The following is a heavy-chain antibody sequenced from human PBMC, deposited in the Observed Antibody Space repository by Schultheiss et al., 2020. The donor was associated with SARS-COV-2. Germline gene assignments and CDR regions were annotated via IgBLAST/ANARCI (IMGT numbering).Heavy chain of an antibody. CDR1: GGSVSSGSYY. Sequence: SQTLSLTCTVSGGSVSSGSYYWGWIRQPPGTGLEWIGSIYHSGSTYYNPSLKSRVTISVDTSKNQFSLKLSSVTAADTAVYYCARVALLEWLLGNYYYYGMDVWGQGTTVTVSS. J-gene: IGHJ6*02. CDR3: ARVALLEWLLGNYYYYGMDV. V-gene: IGHV4-39*07. CDR2: IYHSGST. D-gene: IGHD3-3*02.